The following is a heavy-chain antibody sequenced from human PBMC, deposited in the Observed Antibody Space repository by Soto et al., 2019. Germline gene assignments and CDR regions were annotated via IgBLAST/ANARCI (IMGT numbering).Heavy chain of an antibody. Sequence: SETLSLPSTVSSGSIISGDYCWSCIRQPPGQGLEWIGYIYYSGSTYYNPSLKSRVTISVDTSKNQFSLKLSSVTAADTAVYYCAREGPYSDYGDYTTFDYWGQGILVTGSS. V-gene: IGHV4-30-4*08. J-gene: IGHJ4*02. CDR1: SGSIISGDYC. D-gene: IGHD4-17*01. CDR2: IYYSGST. CDR3: AREGPYSDYGDYTTFDY.